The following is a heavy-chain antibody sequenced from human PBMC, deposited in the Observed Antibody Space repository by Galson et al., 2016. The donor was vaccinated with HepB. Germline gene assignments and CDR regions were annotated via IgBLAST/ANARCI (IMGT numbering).Heavy chain of an antibody. CDR3: ATRPPRYSNSE. Sequence: SLRLSCAASGFIVSDNYVNWVRQAPGKGLEWVSGIYSGDRTYYADSVRGRFTISRDNSKDTLYLQMNSLRVEDTAVYYCATRPPRYSNSEWGQGTLVTVSS. CDR2: IYSGDRT. CDR1: GFIVSDNY. J-gene: IGHJ4*02. D-gene: IGHD1-26*01. V-gene: IGHV3-53*01.